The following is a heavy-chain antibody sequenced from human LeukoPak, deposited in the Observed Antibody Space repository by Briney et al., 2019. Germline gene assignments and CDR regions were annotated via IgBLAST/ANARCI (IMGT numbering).Heavy chain of an antibody. D-gene: IGHD3-3*01. CDR3: ARAILESLENYYYMEV. V-gene: IGHV4-4*07. CDR1: GGSISTHS. J-gene: IGHJ6*03. Sequence: PSETLSLTCSVSGGSISTHSWHWPRQSAEKGLEWIGRTHISGSTNKNPSLKSRVTMSLDTSKNQFSLRLSSVTAADTAVYYCARAILESLENYYYMEVWGKGTTVTVSS. CDR2: THISGST.